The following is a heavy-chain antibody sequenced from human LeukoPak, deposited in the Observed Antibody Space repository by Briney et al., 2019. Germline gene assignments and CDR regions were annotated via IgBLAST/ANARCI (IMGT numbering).Heavy chain of an antibody. CDR1: GYSISSGYY. CDR2: IYYSGST. Sequence: SETLSLTCTVSGYSISSGYYWGWIRQPPGKGLEWIGYIYYSGSTNYNPSLKSRVTISVDTSKNLFSLKLSSVTAADTAVYYCARAGYSSSWYELWFDPWGQGTLVTVSS. CDR3: ARAGYSSSWYELWFDP. V-gene: IGHV4-38-2*02. J-gene: IGHJ5*02. D-gene: IGHD6-13*01.